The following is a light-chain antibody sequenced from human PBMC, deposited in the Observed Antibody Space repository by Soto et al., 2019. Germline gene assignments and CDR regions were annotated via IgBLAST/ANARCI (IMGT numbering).Light chain of an antibody. Sequence: QPVLTQSPSASASLGASGKLTCTLSSGHSNYAIAWHQQQSEKGPRYLMKLNSDGSHSKGDGIPDRFSGSSSGAERYLTIPSLQSEDEADYYCQTWGSGIVVFGGGTQLTVL. J-gene: IGLJ2*01. V-gene: IGLV4-69*01. CDR3: QTWGSGIVV. CDR1: SGHSNYA. CDR2: LNSDGSH.